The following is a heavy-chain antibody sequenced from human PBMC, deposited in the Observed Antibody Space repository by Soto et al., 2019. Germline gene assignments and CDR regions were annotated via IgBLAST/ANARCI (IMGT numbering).Heavy chain of an antibody. Sequence: QLQLQESGPGLVKPSETLSLTCTVSGASLSSSSYFWGWIRQPPGKGLEWIGSIYSSGSTYYNPSLKSRVTISVDTSKNQFSLKLSSVTAADTAVYYCARRGTIMVSFDYWGQGTLVTVSS. V-gene: IGHV4-39*01. CDR1: GASLSSSSYF. CDR2: IYSSGST. J-gene: IGHJ4*02. CDR3: ARRGTIMVSFDY. D-gene: IGHD3-10*01.